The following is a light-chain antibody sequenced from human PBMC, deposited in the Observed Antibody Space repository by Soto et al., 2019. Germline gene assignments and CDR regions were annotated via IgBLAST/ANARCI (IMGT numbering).Light chain of an antibody. CDR2: DNN. V-gene: IGLV1-51*01. Sequence: QSVLTQPPSVSAAPGQKVTISCSGSSSNIGNNYVSWYQQLPGPAPKLLIYDNNKRPSGIPDRFSGSKSGTSATLGITGLQTGDEADYYCGTLDSSLSAGVFGGGTKVTVL. J-gene: IGLJ3*02. CDR3: GTLDSSLSAGV. CDR1: SSNIGNNY.